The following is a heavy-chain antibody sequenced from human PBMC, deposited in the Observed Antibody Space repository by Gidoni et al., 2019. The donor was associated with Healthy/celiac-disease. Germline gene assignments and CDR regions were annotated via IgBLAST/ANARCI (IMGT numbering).Heavy chain of an antibody. J-gene: IGHJ5*02. CDR3: ARSGRIRMTTVTTRWFDP. CDR1: GGSSSGYY. Sequence: QLQLQQWGAGLLTPSETLSLTCAVYGGSSSGYYWSWIRQPPGKGLEWIGEINHSGSTNYNPSLQSRVTISVDTSKTQFSLKLSSGTAADTAVYYCARSGRIRMTTVTTRWFDPWGQGTLVTVSS. V-gene: IGHV4-34*01. CDR2: INHSGST. D-gene: IGHD4-4*01.